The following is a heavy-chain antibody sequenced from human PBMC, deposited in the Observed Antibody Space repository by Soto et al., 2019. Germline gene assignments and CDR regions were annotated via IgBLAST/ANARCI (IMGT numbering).Heavy chain of an antibody. Sequence: SETLSLTCAVSGGSISSGDYSWSWIRQPPGKGLEWIGYIYHSGSTYYNPSLKSRVTISVDRSKNQFSLKLSSVTAADTAVYYCARDLAYCSGGSCYPDHNYYYYYGMDVWGQGTTVTVSS. CDR1: GGSISSGDYS. V-gene: IGHV4-30-2*01. CDR3: ARDLAYCSGGSCYPDHNYYYYYGMDV. CDR2: IYHSGST. J-gene: IGHJ6*02. D-gene: IGHD2-15*01.